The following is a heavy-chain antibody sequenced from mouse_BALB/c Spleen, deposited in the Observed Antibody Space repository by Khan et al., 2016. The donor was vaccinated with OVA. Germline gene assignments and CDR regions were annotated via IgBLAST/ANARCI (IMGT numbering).Heavy chain of an antibody. D-gene: IGHD2-2*01. CDR2: IYPGSDNT. CDR1: GYTFTDFY. CDR3: ARSGLGSFAY. J-gene: IGHJ3*01. V-gene: IGHV1-77*01. Sequence: QVRLQQSGAELARPGASVKLSCKATGYTFTDFYINWVKQRTGQGLEWIGDIYPGSDNTYYNEKFKGKATLTADKSSSTAFMQLSSLTSEDSAVYFCARSGLGSFAYWGQGTLVTVSA.